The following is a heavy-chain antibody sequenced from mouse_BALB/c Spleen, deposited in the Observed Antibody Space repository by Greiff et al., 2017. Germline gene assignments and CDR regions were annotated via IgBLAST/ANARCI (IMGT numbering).Heavy chain of an antibody. CDR2: ISSGGSYT. CDR1: GFTFSSYG. V-gene: IGHV5-6*01. J-gene: IGHJ3*01. CDR3: ARQEIGLGSPWFAY. D-gene: IGHD4-1*01. Sequence: EVKLVESGGDLVKPGGSLKLSCAASGFTFSSYGMSWVRQTPDKRLEWVATISSGGSYTYYPDSVKGRFTISRDNAKNTLYLQMSSLKSEDTAMYYCARQEIGLGSPWFAYWGQGTLVTVSA.